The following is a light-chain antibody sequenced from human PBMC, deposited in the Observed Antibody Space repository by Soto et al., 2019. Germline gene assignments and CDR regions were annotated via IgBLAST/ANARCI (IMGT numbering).Light chain of an antibody. CDR3: QQYYSYPPLT. CDR2: AAS. J-gene: IGKJ4*01. CDR1: QGISSF. V-gene: IGKV1-9*01. Sequence: DIQLTQSPPYLSASVGDRVTIICRASQGISSFLAWYQQKPGRAPKLLIYAASTLQSGVPSRFSGSGSGTDFTLTISCLQSEDFATYYCQQYYSYPPLTFGGGTKVEIK.